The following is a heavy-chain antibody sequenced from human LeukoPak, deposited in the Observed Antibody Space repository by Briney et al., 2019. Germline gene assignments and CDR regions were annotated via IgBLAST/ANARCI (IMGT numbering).Heavy chain of an antibody. Sequence: PSGTLSLTCAVSGGXISSSNCWSGVRQPPGKGLEWIEEIYHSESTNYNPSLKSRVTISGDKSKNQFSLKLSSVTAADTAVYYCARAHSSGWSRFDYWGQGTLVTVSS. D-gene: IGHD6-19*01. V-gene: IGHV4-4*02. CDR2: IYHSEST. J-gene: IGHJ4*02. CDR1: GGXISSSNC. CDR3: ARAHSSGWSRFDY.